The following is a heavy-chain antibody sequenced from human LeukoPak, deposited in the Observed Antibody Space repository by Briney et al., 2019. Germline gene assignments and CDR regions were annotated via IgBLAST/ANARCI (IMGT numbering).Heavy chain of an antibody. CDR2: ISYGGST. Sequence: SETLSLTCTVSGGSINNDYWSWIRQPPGKGLEWIGNISYGGSTNNNPSLKSRVTISVDTSKNQFSLKLNSVTAADTAVYYCARRKNSGWATDTFDIWGQGTMVTVSS. J-gene: IGHJ3*02. CDR1: GGSINNDY. CDR3: ARRKNSGWATDTFDI. V-gene: IGHV4-59*08. D-gene: IGHD6-19*01.